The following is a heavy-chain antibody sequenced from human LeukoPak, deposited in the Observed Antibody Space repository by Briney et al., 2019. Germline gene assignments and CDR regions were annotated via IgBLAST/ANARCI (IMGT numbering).Heavy chain of an antibody. D-gene: IGHD3-3*01. Sequence: PSETLSLTCAVYGGSFSGYYCSWIRQPPGKGLEWIGEINHSGSTNYNPSLKSRVTISVDTSKNQFSLKLSSVTAADTAVYYCARGRPIFGVAYYMDVWGKGTTVTVSS. V-gene: IGHV4-34*01. CDR1: GGSFSGYY. CDR2: INHSGST. CDR3: ARGRPIFGVAYYMDV. J-gene: IGHJ6*03.